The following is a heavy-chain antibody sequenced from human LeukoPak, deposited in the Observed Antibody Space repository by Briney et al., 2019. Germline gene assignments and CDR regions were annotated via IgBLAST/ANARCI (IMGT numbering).Heavy chain of an antibody. V-gene: IGHV1-18*01. J-gene: IGHJ3*02. D-gene: IGHD3-22*01. CDR3: ASLKNYYDSSGYLVTDAFDI. CDR2: ISGYNGNT. Sequence: ASVKVSCKASGYTFTSYGISWVRQAPGQGLEWMGWISGYNGNTNYAQKLQGRVTMTTDTSTSTAYMELRSLKFDDTAVYYCASLKNYYDSSGYLVTDAFDIWGQGTMVTVSS. CDR1: GYTFTSYG.